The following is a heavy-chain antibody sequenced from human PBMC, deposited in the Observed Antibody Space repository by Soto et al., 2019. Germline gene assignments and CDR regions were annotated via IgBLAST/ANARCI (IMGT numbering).Heavy chain of an antibody. Sequence: EVQFLESGGGLVQPGGSLRLSCAVSGFTFSSYAVSWVRQAPGKGLEWVSVISGSGDTTVYADSVKGRFATSRDNAKNTVYLQMNSLRAEDTAVYYCAQDGVDTVTFEYWGQGTLVTVSS. CDR1: GFTFSSYA. CDR2: ISGSGDTT. D-gene: IGHD4-17*01. CDR3: AQDGVDTVTFEY. J-gene: IGHJ4*02. V-gene: IGHV3-23*01.